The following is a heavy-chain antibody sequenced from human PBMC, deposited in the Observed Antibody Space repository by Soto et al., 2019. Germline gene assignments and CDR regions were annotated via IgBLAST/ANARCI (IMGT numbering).Heavy chain of an antibody. Sequence: QVQLQESGPGLVKPSQTLSLPCTVSGDAISRSGYFWTWIRQHPGKGLEWIGYIYYSGRSYYNASLKCRVLISVDTSKFHFSLNLTAVMAADTAVYYCARGTMLRGPGYYYAMDVWGQGTTLTVSS. CDR2: IYYSGRS. V-gene: IGHV4-31*03. CDR3: ARGTMLRGPGYYYAMDV. CDR1: GDAISRSGYF. J-gene: IGHJ6*02. D-gene: IGHD3-10*01.